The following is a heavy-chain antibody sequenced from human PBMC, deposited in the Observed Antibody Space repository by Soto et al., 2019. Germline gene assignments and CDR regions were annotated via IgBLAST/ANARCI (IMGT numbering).Heavy chain of an antibody. J-gene: IGHJ4*02. CDR2: IWYDGSNK. Sequence: GGSLRLSCAASGFPFSSYGMHWVRQAPGKGLDWVGVIWYDGSNKDYAESVKGRFTISRDNSKNMLYLQMNSLRADDTAVYYCASSINWGQGTLVTVS. CDR3: ASSIN. V-gene: IGHV3-33*03. CDR1: GFPFSSYG.